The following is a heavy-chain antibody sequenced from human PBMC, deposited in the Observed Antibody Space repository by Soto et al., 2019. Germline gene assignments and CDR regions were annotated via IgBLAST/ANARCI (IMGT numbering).Heavy chain of an antibody. Sequence: PGGSLRLSCAASGFTFSSYAMHWVRQAPGKGLEWVAVISYDGSNKYYADSVKGRFTISRDNSKNTLYLQMNSLRAEDTAVYYCAREKAITMIVVVKGGLGYWGQGTLVTVSS. J-gene: IGHJ4*02. CDR2: ISYDGSNK. CDR1: GFTFSSYA. CDR3: AREKAITMIVVVKGGLGY. D-gene: IGHD3-22*01. V-gene: IGHV3-30-3*01.